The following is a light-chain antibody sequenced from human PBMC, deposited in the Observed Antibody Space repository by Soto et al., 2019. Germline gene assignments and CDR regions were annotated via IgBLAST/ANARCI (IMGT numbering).Light chain of an antibody. CDR3: ETWDSNIGI. CDR2: LECSGNY. J-gene: IGLJ2*01. CDR1: SGHTSHI. V-gene: IGLV4-60*03. Sequence: QSVVTQSSSASASLGSSVKLTCSLDSGHTSHIIAWHQQQPGKAPRYLMKLECSGNYNKGSGVPVCFSGSSSGAVRYLTISHLQSEDEVDYYCETWDSNIGIFGEGTQLTVL.